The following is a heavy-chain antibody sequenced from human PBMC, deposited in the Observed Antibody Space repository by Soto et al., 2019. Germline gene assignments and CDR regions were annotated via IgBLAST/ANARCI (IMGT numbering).Heavy chain of an antibody. J-gene: IGHJ3*02. CDR3: ARVVEPAAISFGAFDI. V-gene: IGHV3-48*01. CDR2: ISSSSSTI. D-gene: IGHD2-2*01. Sequence: GGSLRLSCAASGFTFSSYSMNWVRQAPGKGLEWVSYISSSSSTIYYADSVKGRFTISRDNAKNSLYLQMNSLRAEDTAVYYCARVVEPAAISFGAFDIWGQGTMVTVSS. CDR1: GFTFSSYS.